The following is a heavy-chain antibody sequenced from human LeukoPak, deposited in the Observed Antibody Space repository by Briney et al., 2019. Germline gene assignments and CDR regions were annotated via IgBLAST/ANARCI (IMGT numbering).Heavy chain of an antibody. D-gene: IGHD6-13*01. J-gene: IGHJ4*02. V-gene: IGHV3-23*01. CDR3: AKGGSSWFLPY. Sequence: AGGSLRLSCVASGFTSPTYGMSWVRQAPGKGLEWVSGISASGVSTYYADSVKGRFTISRDNSKNTVYLQMNSLRDEDTAVYYCAKGGSSWFLPYWGRGTLVTVSS. CDR1: GFTSPTYG. CDR2: ISASGVST.